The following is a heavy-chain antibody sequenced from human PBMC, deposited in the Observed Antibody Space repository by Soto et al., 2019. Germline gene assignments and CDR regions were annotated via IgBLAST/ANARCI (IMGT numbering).Heavy chain of an antibody. V-gene: IGHV1-8*01. CDR3: VALAR. D-gene: IGHD6-6*01. J-gene: IGHJ4*02. CDR1: GYTFTTYD. CDR2: MKPNSGDT. Sequence: QVQLVQSGAEVREPGASVKVSCKASGYTFTTYDINWVRQASGQGLEWMGWMKPNSGDTGYGQKFQGRVALTRDTSTSTAYMELGGLKSEDTAVYYCVALARWGQGTLVTVSS.